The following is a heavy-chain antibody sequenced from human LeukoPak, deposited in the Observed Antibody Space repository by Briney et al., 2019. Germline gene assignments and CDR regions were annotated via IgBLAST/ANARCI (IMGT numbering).Heavy chain of an antibody. CDR2: IYYSGST. Sequence: SETLSLTCTVSGGSISSYYWSWVRQPPGKGLEWVGYIYYSGSTNYNPSLKSRVTISVDTSKNQFSLKLRYVTGADTAVYYCARLTSSSWYVDYWGQGTLVTVSS. CDR1: GGSISSYY. D-gene: IGHD6-13*01. CDR3: ARLTSSSWYVDY. V-gene: IGHV4-59*08. J-gene: IGHJ4*02.